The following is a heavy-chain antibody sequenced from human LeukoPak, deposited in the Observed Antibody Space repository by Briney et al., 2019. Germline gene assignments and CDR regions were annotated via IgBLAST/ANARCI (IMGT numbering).Heavy chain of an antibody. V-gene: IGHV4-59*01. CDR3: ARAAPWFGEFDAFDI. D-gene: IGHD3-10*01. J-gene: IGHJ3*02. CDR1: GGSISSYY. Sequence: SETLSLTCTVSGGSISSYYWSWIRQPPGKGLEWIGYIYYSGSTNYNPSLKSRVTISVDTSKNQFSPKLSSVTAADTAVYYCARAAPWFGEFDAFDIWGQGTMVTVSS. CDR2: IYYSGST.